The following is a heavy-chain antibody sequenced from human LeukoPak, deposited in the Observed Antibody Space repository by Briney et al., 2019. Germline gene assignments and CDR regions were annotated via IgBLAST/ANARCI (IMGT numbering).Heavy chain of an antibody. J-gene: IGHJ5*02. Sequence: SQTLSLTCAISGDSVSSNSAAWNWIRQSPSRGLEWLGRTYYRSKWYNDYAVSVKSRITINPDTSKNQFSLQLNSVTPEDTAVYYCAREVRAAPPELAAADIDWFDPWGQGTLVTVSS. D-gene: IGHD6-13*01. CDR3: AREVRAAPPELAAADIDWFDP. CDR2: TYYRSKWYN. V-gene: IGHV6-1*01. CDR1: GDSVSSNSAA.